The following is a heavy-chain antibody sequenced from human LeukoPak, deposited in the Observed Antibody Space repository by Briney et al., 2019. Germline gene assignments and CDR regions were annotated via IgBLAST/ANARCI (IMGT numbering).Heavy chain of an antibody. CDR2: ITPFNGNT. V-gene: IGHV1-45*02. Sequence: ASVKVSCKASGYTFTYRYLHWVRQAPGQALEWMGWITPFNGNTNYAQQFQDRVTITRDRSRNTVYMELNSLRFEDTAMYYCARSPFSSDDDAFDIWGQGTMVTVSS. CDR3: ARSPFSSDDDAFDI. D-gene: IGHD2-2*01. J-gene: IGHJ3*02. CDR1: GYTFTYRY.